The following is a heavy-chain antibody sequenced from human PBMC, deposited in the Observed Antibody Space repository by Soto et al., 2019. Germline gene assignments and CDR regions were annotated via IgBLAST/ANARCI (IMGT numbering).Heavy chain of an antibody. CDR2: ISAYNGYT. CDR3: ARTMMITFGGNDASDI. V-gene: IGHV1-18*01. D-gene: IGHD3-16*01. CDR1: GYTFTDYG. J-gene: IGHJ3*02. Sequence: QVQLVQSGAEVKKAGASVKVSCKASGYTFTDYGVTWVRQAPGQGLEWMGWISAYNGYTNYAQKFQGRLTMTTDTSTNTIYMELRSLRSDDTPVYYCARTMMITFGGNDASDIWGRGTMVTVSS.